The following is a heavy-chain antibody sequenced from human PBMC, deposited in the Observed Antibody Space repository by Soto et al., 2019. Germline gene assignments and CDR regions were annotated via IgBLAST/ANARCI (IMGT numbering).Heavy chain of an antibody. D-gene: IGHD3-9*01. CDR2: ISHSGTS. J-gene: IGHJ3*01. V-gene: IGHV4-4*02. CDR1: GGSISSSHW. CDR3: ARVVLTITRGAFDA. Sequence: QVQLQESGPGLVKPSGTLSLTCAVSGGSISSSHWWTWVRQSPGKGLEYIGEISHSGTSNSNPSLKSRVTLSVDKSKNHFSLPLTSVTAADTAVYYCARVVLTITRGAFDAWAQGTLVIVSS.